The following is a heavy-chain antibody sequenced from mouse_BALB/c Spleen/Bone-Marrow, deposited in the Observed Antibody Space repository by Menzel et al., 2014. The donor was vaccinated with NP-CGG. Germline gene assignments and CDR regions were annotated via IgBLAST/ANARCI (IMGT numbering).Heavy chain of an antibody. CDR3: ARSGSSSGHFDY. Sequence: EVKLVESGGGLVQPGGSRNLSCAASGFTFSSFGMHWVRQAPEKGLEWVAYISSGSSTVYYADKVMGRFTISRDNPKNTLFLQMTSLRSEDTAMYYCARSGSSSGHFDYWGQGTTLTVSS. J-gene: IGHJ2*01. CDR2: ISSGSSTV. V-gene: IGHV5-17*02. D-gene: IGHD1-1*01. CDR1: GFTFSSFG.